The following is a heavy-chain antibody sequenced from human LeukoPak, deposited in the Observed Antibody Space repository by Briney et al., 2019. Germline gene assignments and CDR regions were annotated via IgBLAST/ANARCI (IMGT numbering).Heavy chain of an antibody. J-gene: IGHJ4*02. CDR2: IYYNGAT. CDR3: AREITLTGYKYGLGFNY. CDR1: GGSISSYY. D-gene: IGHD5-12*01. Sequence: SETLSLTCTVSGGSISSYYWSWIRQSPGMGLEWIGSIYYNGATDYNPSLKSRVTISADTSNNQFSLRLRSVTAADTAVYYCAREITLTGYKYGLGFNYWGQGTLVTVSS. V-gene: IGHV4-59*01.